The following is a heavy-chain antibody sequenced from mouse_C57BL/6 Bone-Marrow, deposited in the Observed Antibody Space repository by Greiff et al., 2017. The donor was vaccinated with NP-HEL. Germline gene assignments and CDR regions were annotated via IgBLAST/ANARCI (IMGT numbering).Heavy chain of an antibody. D-gene: IGHD1-1*01. V-gene: IGHV1-80*01. J-gene: IGHJ3*01. CDR1: GYAFSSYW. Sequence: VQLQQSGAELVKPGASVKISCKASGYAFSSYWMNWVKQRPGKGLEWIGQIYPGDGDTNYNGKFKGKATLTADKSSSTAYMQLSSLTSEDSAVYFCARVYGSSSASFAYWGQGTLVTVSA. CDR3: ARVYGSSSASFAY. CDR2: IYPGDGDT.